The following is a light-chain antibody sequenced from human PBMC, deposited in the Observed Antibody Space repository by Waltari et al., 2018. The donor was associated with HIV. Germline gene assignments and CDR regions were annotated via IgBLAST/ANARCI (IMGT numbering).Light chain of an antibody. CDR1: SSDVGGYNL. CDR2: EVS. J-gene: IGLJ2*01. CDR3: CAYAGSTTYVI. V-gene: IGLV2-23*02. Sequence: QSALTQPASGSGSPGQSIPISSTGTSSDVGGYNLVTWYQQHPGTAPKLMIYEVSKRPSGVSNRFSGSKSGNTASLTISGLQAEDEADYYCCAYAGSTTYVIFGGGTKLTVL.